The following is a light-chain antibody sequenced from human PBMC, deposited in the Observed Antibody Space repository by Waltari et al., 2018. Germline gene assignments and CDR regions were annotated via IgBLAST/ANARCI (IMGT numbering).Light chain of an antibody. CDR1: QTIRTTY. Sequence: EIVLTQSPGTLSLSPGEGATLSCRTSQTIRTTYLAWYQQKPGQAPTLLIYGTFTRATGFPDRFTGSVSGTDFSLTISSLEPEDFATYYCQQYDISPLTFGGGTKVEIK. CDR3: QQYDISPLT. CDR2: GTF. V-gene: IGKV3-20*01. J-gene: IGKJ4*01.